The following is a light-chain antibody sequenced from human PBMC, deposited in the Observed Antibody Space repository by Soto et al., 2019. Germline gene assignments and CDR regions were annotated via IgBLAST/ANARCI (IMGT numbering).Light chain of an antibody. CDR2: DVT. Sequence: QSALTQPPSASGSPGQSVPISCTGTSSDVGAYNYVSWYQQHPGKAPKLMIFDVTKRPSGVPDRFSGSKSGNTASLTVSGLQAEDEADYYCSSYAGSNNYVVFGGGTKVTVL. J-gene: IGLJ2*01. CDR1: SSDVGAYNY. CDR3: SSYAGSNNYVV. V-gene: IGLV2-8*01.